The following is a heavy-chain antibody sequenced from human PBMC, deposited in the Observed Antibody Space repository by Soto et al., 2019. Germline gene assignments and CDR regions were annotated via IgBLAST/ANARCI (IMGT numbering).Heavy chain of an antibody. Sequence: QPGGSLRLSCAASGFTFSSYAMSWVRQAPGKGLEWVSAISGSGGTTYYADSVKGRFTISRDNSKNTLYLQMNSLRAEDTAVYYCAKNFYSNWYYFDFWGQGTLVTVSS. CDR2: ISGSGGTT. V-gene: IGHV3-23*01. CDR3: AKNFYSNWYYFDF. J-gene: IGHJ4*02. CDR1: GFTFSSYA. D-gene: IGHD7-27*01.